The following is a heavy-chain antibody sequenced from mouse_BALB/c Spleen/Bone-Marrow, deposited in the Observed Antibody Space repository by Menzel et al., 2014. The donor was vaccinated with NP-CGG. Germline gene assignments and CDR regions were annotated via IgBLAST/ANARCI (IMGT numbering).Heavy chain of an antibody. D-gene: IGHD2-4*01. CDR3: ARHAYYDQTEVSFVC. J-gene: IGHJ3*01. CDR1: GFSFSNYG. V-gene: IGHV5-9-2*01. CDR2: ISGDGRYT. Sequence: EVKLVESGGGLVKSGGSLKLSCAVSGFSFSNYGMSWLRQTPEKRLEWVATISGDGRYTFYSDSVKGRFTISRDNAKNNLYLQLSGLRSEDTALYYCARHAYYDQTEVSFVCWGQGTLVTVSA.